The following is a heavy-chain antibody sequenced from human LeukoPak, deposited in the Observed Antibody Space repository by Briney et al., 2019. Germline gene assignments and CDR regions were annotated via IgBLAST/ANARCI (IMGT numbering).Heavy chain of an antibody. CDR1: GFTFSDHY. CDR2: TRNKANSYTT. J-gene: IGHJ4*02. Sequence: GGSLRLSCAASGFTFSDHYMDWVRQAPGKGLEWVGRTRNKANSYTTEYAASVKGRFTISRDDSKNSLYLQMNSLKTEDTAVYYCALTTTGYSSSSDYWGQGTLVTVSS. V-gene: IGHV3-72*01. D-gene: IGHD6-13*01. CDR3: ALTTTGYSSSSDY.